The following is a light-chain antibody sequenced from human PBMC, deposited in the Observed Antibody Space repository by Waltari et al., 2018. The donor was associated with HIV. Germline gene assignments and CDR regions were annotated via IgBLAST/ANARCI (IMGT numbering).Light chain of an antibody. CDR1: TSDVGAYKY. J-gene: IGLJ1*01. CDR3: SSYTSSSTLV. Sequence: QSALTQPASVSGSPGQSITISCTGTTSDVGAYKYVSWYQQHPGKAPKLLIYEVSKRPSGVPNRFSGSKSGNTASLTISGLQAEDEADYFCSSYTSSSTLVFGSGTKVTVL. V-gene: IGLV2-14*01. CDR2: EVS.